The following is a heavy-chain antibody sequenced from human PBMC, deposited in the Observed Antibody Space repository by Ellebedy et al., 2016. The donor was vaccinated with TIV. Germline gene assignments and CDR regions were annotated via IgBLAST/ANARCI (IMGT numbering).Heavy chain of an antibody. Sequence: GESLKISCAASGFVVNTNYMIWVRQAPGKGLEWVSTISRNGGGTYYAGSVEGRFTISRDNSNNTLWLQMSGLRAEDTARYFCAKDLGIERQWGFDYWGQGTLVTVSS. J-gene: IGHJ4*02. D-gene: IGHD1-26*01. CDR2: ISRNGGGT. CDR3: AKDLGIERQWGFDY. CDR1: GFVVNTNY. V-gene: IGHV3-23*01.